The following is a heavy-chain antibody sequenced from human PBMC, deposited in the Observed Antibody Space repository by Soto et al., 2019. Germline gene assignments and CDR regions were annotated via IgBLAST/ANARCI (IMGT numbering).Heavy chain of an antibody. V-gene: IGHV3-21*01. J-gene: IGHJ4*02. CDR2: ISSSSDYK. CDR3: ARDPSPYDFWSGYSVWGLDY. CDR1: GFTFSSYM. D-gene: IGHD3-3*01. Sequence: PGGSLRLSCAASGFTFSSYMMNWVRQAPGKGLEWVSYISSSSDYKYYADSVKGRFTISRDNAKNSVYLQMNSLRAEDTAVYYCARDPSPYDFWSGYSVWGLDYWGQGTPVTVSS.